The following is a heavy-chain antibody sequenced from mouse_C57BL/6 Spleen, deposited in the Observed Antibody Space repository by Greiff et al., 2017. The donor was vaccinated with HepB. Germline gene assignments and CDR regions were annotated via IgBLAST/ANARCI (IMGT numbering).Heavy chain of an antibody. J-gene: IGHJ3*01. CDR3: ASDGSSYEAWFAY. CDR1: GYAFSSYW. D-gene: IGHD1-1*01. V-gene: IGHV1-80*01. CDR2: IYPGDGDT. Sequence: VQLQQSGAELVKPGASVKISCKASGYAFSSYWMNWVKQRPGKGLEWIGQIYPGDGDTNYNGKFKGKATLTADKSSSTAYMQLSSLTSEDSAVYFCASDGSSYEAWFAYLGQGTLVTVSA.